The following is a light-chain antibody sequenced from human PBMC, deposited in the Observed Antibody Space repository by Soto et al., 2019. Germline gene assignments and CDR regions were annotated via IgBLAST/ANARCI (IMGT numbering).Light chain of an antibody. J-gene: IGLJ1*01. CDR3: SSYTSSSTYV. CDR1: SSDVGSYNR. Sequence: QSALTQPPSVSGSPGQSVTISCTGTSSDVGSYNRVSWYQQSPGTAPKLMIYEVSNRPSGVPDRFSGSKSGNTASLTISGLQAEDEADYYCSSYTSSSTYVVGTGTKLT. V-gene: IGLV2-18*02. CDR2: EVS.